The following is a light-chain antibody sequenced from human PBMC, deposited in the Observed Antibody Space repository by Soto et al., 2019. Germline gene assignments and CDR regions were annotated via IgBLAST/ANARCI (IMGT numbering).Light chain of an antibody. Sequence: DIVMTQSPDSLAVSLGERATINCKSSQSVLYSSNNKNYLAWYQQKPGQPPKLLIYWASTRESGVPDRFSGSGSGTDFTLTISSLQAEDVAVYYCHQYYTLPLTFGGGTKVDIK. CDR2: WAS. J-gene: IGKJ4*01. CDR1: QSVLYSSNNKNY. V-gene: IGKV4-1*01. CDR3: HQYYTLPLT.